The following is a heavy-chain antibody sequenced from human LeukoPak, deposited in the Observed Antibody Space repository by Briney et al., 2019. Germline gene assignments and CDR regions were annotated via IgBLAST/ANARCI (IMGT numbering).Heavy chain of an antibody. CDR3: AKVPYYDVPL. CDR2: ISYDGSNK. V-gene: IGHV3-30*04. J-gene: IGHJ4*02. Sequence: PGGSLRLSCAASGFTFSSYAMHWVRQAPGKGLEWVAVISYDGSNKYYADSVKGRFTISRDNSKNTLYLQMNSLRAEDTAVYYCAKVPYYDVPLWGQGTLVTVSS. D-gene: IGHD3-22*01. CDR1: GFTFSSYA.